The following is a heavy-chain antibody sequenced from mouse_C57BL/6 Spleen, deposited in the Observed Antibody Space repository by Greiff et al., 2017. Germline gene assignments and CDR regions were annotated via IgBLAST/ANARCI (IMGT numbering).Heavy chain of an antibody. Sequence: EVKVVESGGGLVKPGGSLKLSCAASGFTFSDYGVHWVRQAPEKGLEWVAYISSGSSTIYYADTVKGRFTISRDNAKNTLFLQMTSLRSEDAAMYYCANLGGFAYWGQGTLVTVSA. D-gene: IGHD3-1*01. CDR1: GFTFSDYG. CDR2: ISSGSSTI. V-gene: IGHV5-17*01. CDR3: ANLGGFAY. J-gene: IGHJ3*01.